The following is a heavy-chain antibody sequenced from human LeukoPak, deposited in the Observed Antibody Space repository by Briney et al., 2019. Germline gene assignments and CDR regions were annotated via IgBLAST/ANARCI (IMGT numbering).Heavy chain of an antibody. V-gene: IGHV3-30*04. CDR1: GFTFSTYA. CDR2: IPYDGSNK. J-gene: IGHJ4*02. CDR3: ARVPTKLDY. Sequence: GGSLRLSCAASGFTFSTYAMHWVRQAPGKGLEWVAVIPYDGSNKYYADSVKGRFTISRENSKNRLYLQMNSLRAEDTAVYYCARVPTKLDYWGQGTLVTVSS.